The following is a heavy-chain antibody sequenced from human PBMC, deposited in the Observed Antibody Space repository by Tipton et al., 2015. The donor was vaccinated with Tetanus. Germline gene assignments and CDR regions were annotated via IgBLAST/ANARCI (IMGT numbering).Heavy chain of an antibody. V-gene: IGHV1-69*01. Sequence: QLVQSGAEVKKPGSSVKVSCKASGGTFSSYAISWVRQAPGQGLEWMGGIIPIIGTANYAQKFPGRVTITADESTSPAYMELSSLRSEDTAVYYCARGGPPYCSGGSCFPSWFDPWGQGTLVTVSS. D-gene: IGHD2-15*01. CDR1: GGTFSSYA. CDR2: IIPIIGTA. CDR3: ARGGPPYCSGGSCFPSWFDP. J-gene: IGHJ5*02.